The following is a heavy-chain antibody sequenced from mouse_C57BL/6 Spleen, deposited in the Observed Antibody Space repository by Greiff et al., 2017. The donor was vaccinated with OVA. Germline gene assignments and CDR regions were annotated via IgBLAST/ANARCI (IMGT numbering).Heavy chain of an antibody. CDR2: IYPGSGST. J-gene: IGHJ3*01. V-gene: IGHV1-55*01. CDR3: ARSLYYYGSPFAY. Sequence: QVQLQQPGAELVKPGASVKMSCKASGYTFTSYWITWVKQRPGQGLEWIGDIYPGSGSTNYNEKFKSKATLTVDTSSSTAYMQLSSLTSEDSAVYYCARSLYYYGSPFAYWGQGTLVTVSA. CDR1: GYTFTSYW. D-gene: IGHD1-1*01.